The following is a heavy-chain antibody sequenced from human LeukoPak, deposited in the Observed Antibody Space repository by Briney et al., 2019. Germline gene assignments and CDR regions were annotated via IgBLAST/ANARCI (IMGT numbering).Heavy chain of an antibody. CDR3: ARRKGAVTGMGDFDY. D-gene: IGHD6-19*01. V-gene: IGHV4-34*01. J-gene: IGHJ4*02. CDR1: GGSFSNYY. Sequence: SETLSLTCAVYGGSFSNYYWSWIRQPPGKGLEWIGEINQSGVSNYNPSLKSRVTISVDASKSQFSLKLTSMTVADTAVYYCARRKGAVTGMGDFDYWGQGTLVTVSS. CDR2: INQSGVS.